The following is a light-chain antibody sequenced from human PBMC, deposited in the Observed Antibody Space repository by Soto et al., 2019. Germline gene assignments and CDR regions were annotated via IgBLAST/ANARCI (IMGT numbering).Light chain of an antibody. CDR2: DVS. CDR3: HQRRDWPRT. J-gene: IGKJ1*01. CDR1: QSVSTY. V-gene: IGKV3-11*01. Sequence: ETVLTQSPATLSLSPGERATLSCRASQSVSTYLVWYQQKPGQAPRLLIHDVSNRATGVPARFSGSGCGTDFALTISGLEPEDIAGYYCHQRRDWPRTFGQGTKVEIK.